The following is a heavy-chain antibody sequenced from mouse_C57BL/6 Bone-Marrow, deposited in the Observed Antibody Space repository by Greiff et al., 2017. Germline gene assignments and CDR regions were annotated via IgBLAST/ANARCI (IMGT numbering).Heavy chain of an antibody. CDR1: GYTFTSYW. D-gene: IGHD1-1*01. J-gene: IGHJ2*01. CDR3: ARGVSSVFDY. Sequence: QVHVKQPGAELVRPGSSVKLSCKASGYTFTSYWLDWVKQRPGHGLEWIGNIYPSDSETHYNQKFKDKATLTVNKSSRTAYMQLSRLTSEDSAVYYCARGVSSVFDYGGQGTTLTVSS. V-gene: IGHV1-61*01. CDR2: IYPSDSET.